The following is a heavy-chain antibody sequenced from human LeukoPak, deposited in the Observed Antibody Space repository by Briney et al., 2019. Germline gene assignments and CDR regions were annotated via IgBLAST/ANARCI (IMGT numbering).Heavy chain of an antibody. Sequence: GGSLRLSCAASGFTVSAYSMGWVRQAPGKGLEWLSLIYSGDRTYHADSVKGRFTISRDNAKNSLYLQMNSLRAEDTAVYYCARDHDRYCSGGSCSEFDYWGQGTLVTVSS. V-gene: IGHV3-53*01. CDR3: ARDHDRYCSGGSCSEFDY. D-gene: IGHD2-15*01. J-gene: IGHJ4*02. CDR1: GFTVSAYS. CDR2: IYSGDRT.